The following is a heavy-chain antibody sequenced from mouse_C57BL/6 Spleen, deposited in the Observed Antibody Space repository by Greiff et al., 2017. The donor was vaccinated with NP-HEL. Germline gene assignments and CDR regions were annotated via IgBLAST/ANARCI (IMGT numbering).Heavy chain of an antibody. V-gene: IGHV1-61*01. CDR1: GYTFTSYW. Sequence: VQLQQPGAELVRPGSSVKLSCTASGYTFTSYWMDWVKQRPGQGLEWIGNIYPSDSETHYNQKFKDKATLTVDKSSSTAYMQLSSLTSEDSAVYYCARYIGSRDWYFDVWGTGTTVTVSS. CDR3: ARYIGSRDWYFDV. D-gene: IGHD1-1*01. J-gene: IGHJ1*03. CDR2: IYPSDSET.